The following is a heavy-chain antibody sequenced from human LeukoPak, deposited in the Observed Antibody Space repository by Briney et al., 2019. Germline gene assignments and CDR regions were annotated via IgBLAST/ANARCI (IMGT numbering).Heavy chain of an antibody. Sequence: SETLSLTCTVSGGSISSGGYYWSWIRQPLGKGLEWIGEINHSGSTNYNPSLKSRVTISVDTSKNQFSLKLSSVTAADTAVYYCAIHLGDSGYDSPSVRAFDIWGQGTMVTVSS. V-gene: IGHV4-39*07. J-gene: IGHJ3*02. CDR2: INHSGST. CDR1: GGSISSGGYY. CDR3: AIHLGDSGYDSPSVRAFDI. D-gene: IGHD5-12*01.